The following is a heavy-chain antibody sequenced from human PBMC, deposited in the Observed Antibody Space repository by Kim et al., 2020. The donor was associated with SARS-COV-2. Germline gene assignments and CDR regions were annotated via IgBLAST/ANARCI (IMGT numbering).Heavy chain of an antibody. CDR1: GFTFSSYD. CDR2: ISNNGSSK. V-gene: IGHV3-30*03. D-gene: IGHD4-4*01. CDR3: ARELTTTPYAFDI. J-gene: IGHJ3*02. Sequence: GGSLRLSCAASGFTFSSYDMHWVRQAPGKGLEWVADISNNGSSKHYADSVKGRFTISRDNAKNTLYLQMNSLRAEDTAVYYCARELTTTPYAFDIWGQGTLVTVSS.